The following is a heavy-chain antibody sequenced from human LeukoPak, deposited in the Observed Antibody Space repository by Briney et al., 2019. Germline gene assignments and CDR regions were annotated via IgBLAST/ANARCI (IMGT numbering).Heavy chain of an antibody. CDR1: GYTFTSYG. CDR2: ISAYNGNT. J-gene: IGHJ4*02. Sequence: ASVKVSCKASGYTFTSYGISWVRQAPGQGLEWMGWISAYNGNTNYAQKLQGRVTMTTDTSTSTAYMELRSLRSDDTAVYYCARVVSMITFGELSRGGGFDYWGQGTLVTVSS. D-gene: IGHD3-16*02. V-gene: IGHV1-18*04. CDR3: ARVVSMITFGELSRGGGFDY.